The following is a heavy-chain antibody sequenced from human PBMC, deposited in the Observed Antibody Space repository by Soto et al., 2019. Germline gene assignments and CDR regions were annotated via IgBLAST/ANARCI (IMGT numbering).Heavy chain of an antibody. CDR1: GFTFSSYW. D-gene: IGHD2-2*01. J-gene: IGHJ6*03. CDR2: IKQDGSEK. V-gene: IGHV3-7*01. CDR3: ARGSSSPTYYYYYYMDV. Sequence: GGSLRLSCAASGFTFSSYWMSWVRQAPGKGLEWVANIKQDGSEKYYVDSVKGRFTISRDNAKNSLYLQMNSLRAEDTAVYYCARGSSSPTYYYYYYMDVWGKGTTVTVSS.